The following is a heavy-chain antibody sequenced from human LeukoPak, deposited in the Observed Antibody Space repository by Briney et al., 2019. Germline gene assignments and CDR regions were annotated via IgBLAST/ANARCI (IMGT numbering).Heavy chain of an antibody. J-gene: IGHJ4*02. V-gene: IGHV3-30*18. Sequence: GGSLRLSCAASGFTFSSYSMNWVRQAPGKGLEWVAVISYDGSNKYYADSVKGRFTISRDNSKNTLYLQMNSLRAEDTAVYYCAKAKLKISYDILTGYPVPYYFDYWGQGTLVTVSS. D-gene: IGHD3-9*01. CDR1: GFTFSSYS. CDR2: ISYDGSNK. CDR3: AKAKLKISYDILTGYPVPYYFDY.